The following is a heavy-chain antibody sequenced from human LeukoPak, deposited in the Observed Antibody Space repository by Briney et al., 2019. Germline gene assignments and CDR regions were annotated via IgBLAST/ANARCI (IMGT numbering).Heavy chain of an antibody. V-gene: IGHV4-31*03. D-gene: IGHD2-2*02. Sequence: PSQTLSLTCTVSGGSISSGGYYWSWIRQHPGKGLEWIGYIYYSGSTYYNPSLKSRVTISVDTSKNQFSLKLSSVTAADTAVYYCARVLRLGYCSSTSCYNRDAWLDPWGQGTLVTVSS. J-gene: IGHJ5*02. CDR1: GGSISSGGYY. CDR2: IYYSGST. CDR3: ARVLRLGYCSSTSCYNRDAWLDP.